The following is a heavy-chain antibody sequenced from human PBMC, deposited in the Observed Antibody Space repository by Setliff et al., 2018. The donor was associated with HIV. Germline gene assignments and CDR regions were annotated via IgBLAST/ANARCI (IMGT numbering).Heavy chain of an antibody. CDR3: AKDYYDFVWGSSLAY. CDR1: GFTFSSYA. Sequence: GGSLRLSCAASGFTFSSYAMSWVRQAPGKGPEWVSAISGSGGSTYYADSVKGRFTISRDNSKNTLYLQMNSLRAEDTAVYYCAKDYYDFVWGSSLAYWGQGTLVTVSS. J-gene: IGHJ4*02. CDR2: ISGSGGST. D-gene: IGHD3-16*01. V-gene: IGHV3-23*01.